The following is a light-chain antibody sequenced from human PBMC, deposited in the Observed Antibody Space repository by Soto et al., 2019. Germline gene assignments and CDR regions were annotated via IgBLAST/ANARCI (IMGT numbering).Light chain of an antibody. CDR2: GAS. J-gene: IGKJ2*01. Sequence: EIVLTQSPGTLSFSPGERATLSCRASQSVSSSYLAWYQQKPGQAPRLLIYGASSRATGIPDRFSGSGSGTDFTLTVSRLETEDFAVYYCQQYGISPYTFGQGTKLESK. CDR1: QSVSSSY. CDR3: QQYGISPYT. V-gene: IGKV3-20*01.